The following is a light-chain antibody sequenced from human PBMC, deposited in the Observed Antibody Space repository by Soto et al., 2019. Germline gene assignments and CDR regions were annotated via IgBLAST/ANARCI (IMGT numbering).Light chain of an antibody. Sequence: DILMTQSPDSLAVSLGARATISCESSRSILDSSNNKNRLAWYQQRPGQPPKLLIYWATTRESGVPDRFSGSGSGTDFTLTISSLQAEDVAVYYCQQYYTVPFAFGPGSKVDVK. J-gene: IGKJ3*01. V-gene: IGKV4-1*01. CDR2: WAT. CDR1: RSILDSSNNKNR. CDR3: QQYYTVPFA.